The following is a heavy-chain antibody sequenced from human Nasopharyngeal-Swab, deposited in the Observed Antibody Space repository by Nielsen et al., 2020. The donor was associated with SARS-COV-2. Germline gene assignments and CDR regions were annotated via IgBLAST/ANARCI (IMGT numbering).Heavy chain of an antibody. D-gene: IGHD2-15*01. CDR1: GYTFTSYY. CDR3: ARDARIGYCSGGSCHFYYYYYMDV. V-gene: IGHV1-46*01. CDR2: INPSGGST. Sequence: ASVKVSCKASGYTFTSYYMHWVRQAPGQGLEWMGIINPSGGSTSYAQKFQGRVTMTRDTSTSTVYMELSSLRSDDTAVYYCARDARIGYCSGGSCHFYYYYYMDVWGKGTTVTVSS. J-gene: IGHJ6*03.